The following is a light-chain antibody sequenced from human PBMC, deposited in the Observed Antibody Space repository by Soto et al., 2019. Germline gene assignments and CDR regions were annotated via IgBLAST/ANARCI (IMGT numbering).Light chain of an antibody. V-gene: IGKV3-11*01. CDR1: QSVSSY. CDR2: DAS. J-gene: IGKJ5*01. Sequence: EIVLTQPPSTLSLSPGERATLSCRASQSVSSYLAWYQQKPGQAPRLLIYDASNRATGIPARFSGSGSGTDFTLTISSLEPEDFAVYYCQQRSNWPPTFCQSARLEIK. CDR3: QQRSNWPPT.